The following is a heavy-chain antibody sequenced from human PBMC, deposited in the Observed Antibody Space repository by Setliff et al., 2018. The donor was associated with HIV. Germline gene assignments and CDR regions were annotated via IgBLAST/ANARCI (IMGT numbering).Heavy chain of an antibody. Sequence: SETLSLTCTVSGGSISSHYWSWIRQPPGKGLEWIGYIYSTGSTNYNHSLKSRVTISVDTSKNQFSLQLSSVTAADTAVYYCARVQWDLLYVPDAFDIWGQGIMVTVSS. D-gene: IGHD1-26*01. CDR2: IYSTGST. J-gene: IGHJ3*02. CDR3: ARVQWDLLYVPDAFDI. V-gene: IGHV4-59*11. CDR1: GGSISSHY.